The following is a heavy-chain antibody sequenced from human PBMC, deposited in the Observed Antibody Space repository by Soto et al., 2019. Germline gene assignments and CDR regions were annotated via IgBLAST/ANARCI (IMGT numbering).Heavy chain of an antibody. Sequence: SGPTLVNPTQTLTLTCTFSGFSLSTSGMCVSWIRQPPGKALEWLALIDWDDDKYYSTSLKTRLTISKDTSKNQVVLTMTNMDPVDTATYYCARGGGLTGYQVLPYIFDYWGQGTLVTVS. CDR2: IDWDDDK. J-gene: IGHJ4*02. D-gene: IGHD3-9*01. CDR3: ARGGGLTGYQVLPYIFDY. CDR1: GFSLSTSGMC. V-gene: IGHV2-70*01.